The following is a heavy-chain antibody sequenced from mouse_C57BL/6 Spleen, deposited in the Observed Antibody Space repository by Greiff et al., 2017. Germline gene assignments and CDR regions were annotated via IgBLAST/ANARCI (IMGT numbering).Heavy chain of an antibody. J-gene: IGHJ4*01. V-gene: IGHV1-19*01. Sequence: VQLQQSGPVLVKPGASVKMSCKASGYTFTDYYMNWVKQSHGKSLEWIGVINPYNGGTSYNQKFKGKATLTVDKSSSTAYMELNSLTSEDSAVYYCARRGSRYRDAMDYWGQGTSVTVSS. D-gene: IGHD1-1*01. CDR2: INPYNGGT. CDR1: GYTFTDYY. CDR3: ARRGSRYRDAMDY.